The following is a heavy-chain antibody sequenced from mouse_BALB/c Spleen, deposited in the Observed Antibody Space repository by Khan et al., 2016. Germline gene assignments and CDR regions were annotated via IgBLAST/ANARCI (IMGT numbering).Heavy chain of an antibody. Sequence: QVQLKQSGAELVKPGASVKLSCKASGYTFTEYIIHWVKQRSGQGLEWIGWFYPGSGSIKYNEKFKDKATLTADKSSSSVYMELSRLTSEDSAVYFCARHEGRTMITTVYFDYWGRGTTLTVS. D-gene: IGHD2-4*01. J-gene: IGHJ2*01. CDR1: GYTFTEYI. CDR3: ARHEGRTMITTVYFDY. CDR2: FYPGSGSI. V-gene: IGHV1-62-2*01.